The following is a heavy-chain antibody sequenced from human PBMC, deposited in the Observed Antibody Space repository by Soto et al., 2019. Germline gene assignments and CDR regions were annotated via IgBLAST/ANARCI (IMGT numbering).Heavy chain of an antibody. CDR1: GGTFSSYA. V-gene: IGHV1-69*13. CDR3: ARGDHPRAYRDYYDSSGYHDAFDI. CDR2: IIPIFGTA. Sequence: AASVKVSCKASGGTFSSYAISWVRQAPGQGLEWMGGIIPIFGTANYAQKFQGRVTITADESTSTAYMELSSLRSEDTAVYYCARGDHPRAYRDYYDSSGYHDAFDIWGQGTMVTVSS. D-gene: IGHD3-22*01. J-gene: IGHJ3*02.